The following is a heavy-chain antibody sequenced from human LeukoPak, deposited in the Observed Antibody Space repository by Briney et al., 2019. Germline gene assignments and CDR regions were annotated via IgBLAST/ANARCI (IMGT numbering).Heavy chain of an antibody. CDR1: GYTFTSYA. J-gene: IGHJ5*02. V-gene: IGHV1-3*01. Sequence: ASVKVSCKASGYTFTSYAMHWVRQAPGQRLEWMGWINAGNGNTKYSQKFQGRVTITRDTSASTAYMELSSLRSEDTAVYYCARDQGGYCSSTSCYVEGFNWFDPWGQGTLVTVSS. D-gene: IGHD2-2*01. CDR3: ARDQGGYCSSTSCYVEGFNWFDP. CDR2: INAGNGNT.